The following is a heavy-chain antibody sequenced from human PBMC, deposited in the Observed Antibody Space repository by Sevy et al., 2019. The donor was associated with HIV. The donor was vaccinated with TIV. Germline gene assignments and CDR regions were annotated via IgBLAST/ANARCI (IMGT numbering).Heavy chain of an antibody. Sequence: ASVKVSRKASGRTFNSYAISWVQQAPGQGLEWMGGIIPMLGTAYYVQKFQDRVTITADESTSTDYMELSGLRSEDTAVYYCARSISWYAAFDYWGQGTLVTVSS. CDR1: GRTFNSYA. CDR3: ARSISWYAAFDY. V-gene: IGHV1-69*13. CDR2: IIPMLGTA. J-gene: IGHJ4*02. D-gene: IGHD6-13*01.